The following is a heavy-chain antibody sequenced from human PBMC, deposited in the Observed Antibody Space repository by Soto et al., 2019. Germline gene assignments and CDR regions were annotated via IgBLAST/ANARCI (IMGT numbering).Heavy chain of an antibody. V-gene: IGHV3-30*18. J-gene: IGHJ4*02. Sequence: GGSLRLSCAASGFTFSSYGMHWVRQAPGKGLEWVAVISYDGSNKYYADSVKGRFTISRDNSKNTLYLQMNSLRAEDTAVYYCAKDRRGYSGYDHRIAAAGTHGGQGT. CDR2: ISYDGSNK. CDR3: AKDRRGYSGYDHRIAAAGTH. CDR1: GFTFSSYG. D-gene: IGHD5-12*01.